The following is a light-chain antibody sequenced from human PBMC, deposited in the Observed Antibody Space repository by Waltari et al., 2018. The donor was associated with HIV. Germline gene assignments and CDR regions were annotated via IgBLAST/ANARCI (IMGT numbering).Light chain of an antibody. CDR3: QAWDSHNVI. CDR1: QLGDKY. Sequence: SYELTQPPSVSVSPGQTAIITCSGDQLGDKYAFWYQQRPGQSPVLVIYEDVKRPSGIPERFSGSNSGNTATLTISGTQAMDESDYYCQAWDSHNVIFGGGTKLTVL. CDR2: EDV. J-gene: IGLJ2*01. V-gene: IGLV3-1*01.